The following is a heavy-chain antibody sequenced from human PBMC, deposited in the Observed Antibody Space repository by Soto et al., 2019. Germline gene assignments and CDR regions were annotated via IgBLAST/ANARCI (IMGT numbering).Heavy chain of an antibody. V-gene: IGHV4-61*01. Sequence: QVQLQESGPGLVKPSETLSLTCTVSGGSVSSGSYYWSWIRQPPGKGLEWIGYIYYSGSTNYNPSLMSRVTISVDTSKNQFSLKLSSVTAADTAVYYCARALRAYCGGDCYSAYFDYWGQGTLVTVSS. J-gene: IGHJ4*02. D-gene: IGHD2-21*02. CDR2: IYYSGST. CDR1: GGSVSSGSYY. CDR3: ARALRAYCGGDCYSAYFDY.